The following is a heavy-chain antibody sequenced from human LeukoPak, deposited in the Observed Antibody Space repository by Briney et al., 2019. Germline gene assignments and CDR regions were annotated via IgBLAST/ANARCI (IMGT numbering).Heavy chain of an antibody. Sequence: SETLSLTCTVSGGSISSSSYYWGWIRQPPGKGLEWIGSIYYSGSTYYNPSLKSRVTISVDTSKNQFSLKLSSVTAADTAVYYCASRHYGDYYYFDYWGQGTLATVSS. CDR3: ASRHYGDYYYFDY. D-gene: IGHD4-17*01. J-gene: IGHJ4*02. CDR2: IYYSGST. V-gene: IGHV4-39*01. CDR1: GGSISSSSYY.